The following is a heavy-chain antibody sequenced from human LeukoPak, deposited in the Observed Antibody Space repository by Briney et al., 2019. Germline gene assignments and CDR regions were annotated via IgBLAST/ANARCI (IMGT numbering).Heavy chain of an antibody. CDR3: ARKGTDTSASRFDY. CDR2: ISSSSSDI. D-gene: IGHD3/OR15-3a*01. V-gene: IGHV3-21*01. J-gene: IGHJ4*02. Sequence: GGSLRLSCAASGFTFSSYYMNWVRQAPGKGLEWVSSISSSSSDIRYADALKGRFTISRDNAKSSLYLQMNSLRAEDTAVYYCARKGTDTSASRFDYWGQGTLVTVSS. CDR1: GFTFSSYY.